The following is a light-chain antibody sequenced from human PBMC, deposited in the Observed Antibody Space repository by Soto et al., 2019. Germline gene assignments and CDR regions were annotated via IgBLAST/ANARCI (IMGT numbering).Light chain of an antibody. CDR3: SSYTSSGTVL. Sequence: QSALTQPASVSGSPGQSITISCTGTSSDIGVYNYVSWYQQHPGKAPKLMIYEVSNRPSGVSNRFSGSKSGNTASLTISGLQAEDEAYYYCSSYTSSGTVLFGGGTKLTVL. V-gene: IGLV2-14*01. J-gene: IGLJ2*01. CDR2: EVS. CDR1: SSDIGVYNY.